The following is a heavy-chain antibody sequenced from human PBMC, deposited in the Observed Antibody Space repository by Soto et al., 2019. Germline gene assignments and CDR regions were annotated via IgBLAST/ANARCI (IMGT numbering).Heavy chain of an antibody. CDR1: VFSFNKAW. Sequence: GGSLRLACASSVFSFNKAWMRWVRLTPGKGLEWVGRIKNKTDGGIIDYPAPVRDRFTVSRDDSRSMLYLQMDSLKTEDTAVYYCITDPYYDFWSGYHFDYWGQGTLVTVSS. CDR2: IKNKTDGGII. CDR3: ITDPYYDFWSGYHFDY. J-gene: IGHJ4*02. D-gene: IGHD3-3*01. V-gene: IGHV3-15*01.